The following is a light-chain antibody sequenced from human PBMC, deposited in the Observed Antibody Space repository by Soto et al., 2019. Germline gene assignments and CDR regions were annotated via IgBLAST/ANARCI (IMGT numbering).Light chain of an antibody. J-gene: IGKJ5*01. V-gene: IGKV3-11*01. Sequence: EIVLTQSPATLSLSPGERATLSCRASQSVNNFLAWYQQKPGQAPRLLLYDASSRATGIPARFSGSGSGTDFPLTISSREPEDFAVYYCQQRSDWRVTFGQGTRLEIK. CDR1: QSVNNF. CDR3: QQRSDWRVT. CDR2: DAS.